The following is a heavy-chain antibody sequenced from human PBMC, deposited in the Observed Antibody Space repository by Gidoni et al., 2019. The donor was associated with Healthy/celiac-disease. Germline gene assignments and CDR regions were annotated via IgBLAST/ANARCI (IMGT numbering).Heavy chain of an antibody. CDR1: GFTFSSYG. J-gene: IGHJ6*02. CDR3: ARAVVEYCSGGSCYLSGMDV. V-gene: IGHV3-33*01. D-gene: IGHD2-15*01. CDR2: IWYDGSNK. Sequence: QVQLVESGGGVVQPGRSLRLSCAASGFTFSSYGMHWVRQAPGKGLEWVAVIWYDGSNKYYADSVKGRFTISRDNSKNTLYLQMNSLRAEDTAVYYCARAVVEYCSGGSCYLSGMDVWGQGTTVTVSS.